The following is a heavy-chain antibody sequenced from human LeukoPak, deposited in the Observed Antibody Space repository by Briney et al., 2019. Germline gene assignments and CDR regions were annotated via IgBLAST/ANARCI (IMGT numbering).Heavy chain of an antibody. Sequence: AGGSLRLSCAASGFIFSSYGMHWVRQAPGKGLEWVAVISYDGSNKYYADSVRGRFTISRDNSKNTLYLQMNSLRAEDTAVYYCAKDREYSSSWTFDYWGQGTLVTVSS. CDR2: ISYDGSNK. CDR1: GFIFSSYG. D-gene: IGHD6-13*01. CDR3: AKDREYSSSWTFDY. V-gene: IGHV3-30*18. J-gene: IGHJ4*02.